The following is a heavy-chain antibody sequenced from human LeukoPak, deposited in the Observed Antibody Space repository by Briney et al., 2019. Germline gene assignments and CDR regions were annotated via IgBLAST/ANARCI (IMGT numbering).Heavy chain of an antibody. J-gene: IGHJ4*02. CDR2: IYYSGST. V-gene: IGHV4-61*01. CDR1: GGSVSSVNHY. CDR3: ASSYYDFWSGHYYFDY. D-gene: IGHD3-3*01. Sequence: RTSETLSLTCTVSGGSVSSVNHYWSWIRQPPGKGLEWIGYIYYSGSTNYNPSLKSRVTISVDTSKNQFSLKLSSVTAADTAVYYCASSYYDFWSGHYYFDYWGQGTLVTVSS.